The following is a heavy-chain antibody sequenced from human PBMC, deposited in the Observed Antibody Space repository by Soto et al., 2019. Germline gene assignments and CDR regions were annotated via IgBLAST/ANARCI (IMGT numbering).Heavy chain of an antibody. CDR2: IRSKANSYAT. Sequence: GGSLRLSCAASGFTFSGSAMHWVRQASGKGLEWVGRIRSKANSYATAYAASVKGRFTISRDDSKNTAYLQMNSLKTEDTAVYYCTTHFFWSGYYFDYWGQGTLVTVSS. CDR3: TTHFFWSGYYFDY. V-gene: IGHV3-73*01. CDR1: GFTFSGSA. D-gene: IGHD3-3*01. J-gene: IGHJ4*02.